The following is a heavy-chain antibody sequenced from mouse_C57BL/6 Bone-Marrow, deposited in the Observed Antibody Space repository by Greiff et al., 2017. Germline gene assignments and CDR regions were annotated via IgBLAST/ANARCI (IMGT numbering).Heavy chain of an antibody. Sequence: QVQLQQPGAELVKPGASVKLSCKASGYTFTSYWMQWVKQRPGQGLEWIGEIDPSDSYTNYNQKFKGKATLTVDTSSSTAYMQLSSLTSEDSAVYDCAREEGYSSSPGYYAMDYWGQGTSVTVSS. V-gene: IGHV1-50*01. CDR1: GYTFTSYW. J-gene: IGHJ4*01. CDR2: IDPSDSYT. CDR3: AREEGYSSSPGYYAMDY. D-gene: IGHD1-1*01.